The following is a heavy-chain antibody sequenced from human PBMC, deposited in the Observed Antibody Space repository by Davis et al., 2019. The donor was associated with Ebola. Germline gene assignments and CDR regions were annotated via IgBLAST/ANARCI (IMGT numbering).Heavy chain of an antibody. D-gene: IGHD1-26*01. CDR1: GFTFSSYG. CDR2: IWYDGNNK. J-gene: IGHJ4*02. CDR3: AKDDYHSGSPFDY. Sequence: GESLKISCAASGFTFSSYGMHWVRQAPGKGLEWVAVIWYDGNNKNYADSVRGRFTISRDNSQNTLYLQMDSLRAEDTAVYYCAKDDYHSGSPFDYWGQGTLVTVSS. V-gene: IGHV3-33*06.